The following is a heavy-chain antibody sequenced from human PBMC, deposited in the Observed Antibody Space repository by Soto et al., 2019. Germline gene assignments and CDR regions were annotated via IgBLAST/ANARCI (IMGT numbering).Heavy chain of an antibody. CDR2: ISAYNGNT. CDR1: GYTLTSYG. J-gene: IGHJ6*02. CDR3: ARTEWLLTPRDYYYGMDV. V-gene: IGHV1-18*01. Sequence: GASVKVSCKASGYTLTSYGISWVRQAPGQGLEWMGWISAYNGNTNYAQKLQGRVTMTTDTSTSTAYMELRSLRSDDTAVYYCARTEWLLTPRDYYYGMDVWGRGTTVTVSS. D-gene: IGHD3-3*01.